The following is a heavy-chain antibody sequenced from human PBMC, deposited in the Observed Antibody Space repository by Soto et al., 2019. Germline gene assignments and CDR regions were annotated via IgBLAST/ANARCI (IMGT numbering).Heavy chain of an antibody. CDR1: GDTFSSDA. Sequence: QVQLVQSGAEVKKPGSSVKVSCRASGDTFSSDAINWVRQVPGQGLEWMGRIIPLFGTATYAQKFQGRVTMTADGSTNTAYMALSSLTSEDTAVYYCARNVTMLRGLLIGSDHGLEVWGQGTTVSVSS. V-gene: IGHV1-69*01. CDR3: ARNVTMLRGLLIGSDHGLEV. CDR2: IIPLFGTA. J-gene: IGHJ6*02. D-gene: IGHD3-10*01.